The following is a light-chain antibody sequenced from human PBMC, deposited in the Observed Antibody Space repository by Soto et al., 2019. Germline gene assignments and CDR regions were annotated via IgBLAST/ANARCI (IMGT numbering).Light chain of an antibody. CDR2: GNS. CDR1: SSNIGAGYD. J-gene: IGLJ2*01. V-gene: IGLV1-40*01. Sequence: QSVLTQPPSVSGAPGQRVTISCTGSSSNIGAGYDVHWYQQLPGTAPKLLIYGNSNRPSGVPDRFSGSKSGTSVSLAITGLQAEDEADYYCQSYDSSLSGSVVFGGGTKVTV. CDR3: QSYDSSLSGSVV.